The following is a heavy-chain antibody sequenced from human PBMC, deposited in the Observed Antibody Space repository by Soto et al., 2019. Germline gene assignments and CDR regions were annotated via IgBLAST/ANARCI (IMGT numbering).Heavy chain of an antibody. V-gene: IGHV5-10-1*01. D-gene: IGHD2-8*01. CDR3: ARHLGYCTNGVCYYYYGMDV. J-gene: IGHJ6*02. CDR2: IDPSDSYT. Sequence: PGESLKISCKGSGYSFTTYWISLVRQIPGKGLEWMGRIDPSDSYTNYSPSFQGHVTISADKSISTAYLQWSSLEASDTAMYYCARHLGYCTNGVCYYYYGMDVWGQGTTVTVSS. CDR1: GYSFTTYW.